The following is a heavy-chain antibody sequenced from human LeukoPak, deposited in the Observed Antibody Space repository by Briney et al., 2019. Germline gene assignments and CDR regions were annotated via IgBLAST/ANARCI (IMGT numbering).Heavy chain of an antibody. D-gene: IGHD6-13*01. Sequence: SETLSLTCTVSGGSISSSSYYWGWIRQPPGKGLEWIGYIYYSGSTNYNPSLKSRVTISVDTSKNQFSLKLSSVTAADTAVYYCARSGIAAAGTEGGFDPWGQGTLVTVSS. V-gene: IGHV4-61*05. CDR1: GGSISSSSYY. CDR3: ARSGIAAAGTEGGFDP. J-gene: IGHJ5*02. CDR2: IYYSGST.